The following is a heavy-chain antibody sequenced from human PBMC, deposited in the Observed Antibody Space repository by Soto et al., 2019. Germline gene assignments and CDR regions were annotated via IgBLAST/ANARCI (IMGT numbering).Heavy chain of an antibody. CDR2: ISAYNGNT. D-gene: IGHD3-9*01. CDR1: GYTFTSYG. CDR3: ARVLPYYDILTGWIP. J-gene: IGHJ5*02. V-gene: IGHV1-18*01. Sequence: QVQLVQSGAEVKKPGASVKVSCKASGYTFTSYGISWVRQAPGQGLEWMGWISAYNGNTNYAQKLQGRVTMTSDTSTSTAYMELRSLRSDDTAVYYCARVLPYYDILTGWIPWGQGTLVTVSS.